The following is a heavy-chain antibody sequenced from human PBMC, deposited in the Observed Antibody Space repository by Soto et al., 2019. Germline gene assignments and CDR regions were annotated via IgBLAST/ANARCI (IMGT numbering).Heavy chain of an antibody. CDR2: IKQDGTEK. D-gene: IGHD1-26*01. Sequence: EVQPVESGGGLVQPGGSLRLSCAASGFTFSTYWMSWVRRTPGKGLEWVANIKQDGTEKYYVDSVRGRLTVSRDNAKSSLYLQMNSLRVEDTAVYYCTTSPHRDSERVFVWGQGTAVTVS. CDR3: TTSPHRDSERVFV. V-gene: IGHV3-7*01. CDR1: GFTFSTYW. J-gene: IGHJ6*02.